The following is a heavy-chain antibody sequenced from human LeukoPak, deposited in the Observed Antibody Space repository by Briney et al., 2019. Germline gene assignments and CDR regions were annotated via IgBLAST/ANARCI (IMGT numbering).Heavy chain of an antibody. V-gene: IGHV4-39*01. D-gene: IGHD3-3*01. J-gene: IGHJ4*02. CDR3: ATTRSNDFWSGYPDY. CDR1: GGSISSSSYY. CDR2: IYYSGST. Sequence: PSETLSLTCTVSGGSISSSSYYWGWIRQPPGKGLEWIGSIYYSGSTYYNPSLKSRVTISVDTSKNQFSLKLSSVTAAATAVYYCATTRSNDFWSGYPDYWGQGTLVTVSS.